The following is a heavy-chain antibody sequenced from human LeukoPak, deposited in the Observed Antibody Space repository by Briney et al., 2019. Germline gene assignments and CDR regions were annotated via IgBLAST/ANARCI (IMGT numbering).Heavy chain of an antibody. CDR2: SYTSGST. V-gene: IGHV4-4*09. Sequence: SETLSLTCTVSGSISGYYWSWIRQPPEKGLEWIGYSYTSGSTKYTPPLEIRVTISVDTSKNQFSLDLSSVTAADTAVYYCARQKCTSTSCLTKNAFDIWGQGTMVTVSS. D-gene: IGHD2-2*01. CDR1: GSISGYY. J-gene: IGHJ3*02. CDR3: ARQKCTSTSCLTKNAFDI.